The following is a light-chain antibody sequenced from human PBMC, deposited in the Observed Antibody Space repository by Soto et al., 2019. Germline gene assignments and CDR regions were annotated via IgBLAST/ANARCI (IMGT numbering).Light chain of an antibody. CDR2: EVN. V-gene: IGLV2-8*01. CDR3: SSYAGSNNYV. Sequence: QSALTQPPSASGSPGQSGNISCTGTSSDGCNYDSVSWYQHHPGKAPQAVIYEVNKRPSGVPDRFSDSKSGNTASLTVSGLQAEDEGDYYCSSYAGSNNYVFGTGTKVTVL. J-gene: IGLJ1*01. CDR1: SSDGCNYDS.